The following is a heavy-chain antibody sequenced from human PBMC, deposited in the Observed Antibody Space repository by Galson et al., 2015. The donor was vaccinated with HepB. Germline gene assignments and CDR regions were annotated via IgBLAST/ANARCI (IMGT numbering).Heavy chain of an antibody. CDR1: GFTFGTYA. J-gene: IGHJ4*02. CDR3: ASPPGYMSGWAGRRAFDS. Sequence: SLRLSCAASGFTFGTYAMHWVRQAPGKGLEWVAVISNDANYKDFVDSVKGHFSISRDNSKNTVYLQMDSLRTEDTAVYYCASPPGYMSGWAGRRAFDSWGQGTLVTVSS. CDR2: ISNDANYK. D-gene: IGHD6-19*01. V-gene: IGHV3-30-3*01.